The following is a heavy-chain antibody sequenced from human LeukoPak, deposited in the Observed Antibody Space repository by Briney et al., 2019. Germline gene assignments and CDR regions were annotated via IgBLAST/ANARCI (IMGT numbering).Heavy chain of an antibody. D-gene: IGHD5-24*01. J-gene: IGHJ5*02. V-gene: IGHV4-34*01. CDR2: THPPGIF. Sequence: SETLSLTCDVSGGSCDDYYCSWIRQPPGKGLEWIGETHPPGIFYYNSSLVSRCTISIDTSKSHFSLRLTSVTDAQTSFYCSARGRDRSKAGDLWGQGSGVTVSS. CDR1: GGSCDDYY. CDR3: ARGRDRSKAGDL.